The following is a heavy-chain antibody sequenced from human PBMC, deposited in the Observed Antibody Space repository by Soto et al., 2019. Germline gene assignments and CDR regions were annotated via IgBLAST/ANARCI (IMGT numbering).Heavy chain of an antibody. Sequence: QITLKESGPTLVKPTQTLTLTCTFSGFSLDTSDVDVGWIRQNPGKGLEWLSVIYCDDDKRSSPSLRSRLTISNNTSTTKVAIKITNMDPTDTAPYYCALRHRASGGLVDSWGQVTLVTVSS. J-gene: IGHJ4*02. CDR3: ALRHRASGGLVDS. D-gene: IGHD3-10*01. CDR1: GFSLDTSDVD. CDR2: IYCDDDK. V-gene: IGHV2-5*02.